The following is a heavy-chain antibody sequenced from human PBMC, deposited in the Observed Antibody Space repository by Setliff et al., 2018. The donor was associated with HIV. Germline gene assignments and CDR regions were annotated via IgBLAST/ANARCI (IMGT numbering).Heavy chain of an antibody. CDR1: GYTFISFG. CDR2: IAGHNGDT. Sequence: GASLKVSCKTSGYTFISFGISWVRQAPGQGLEWMGWIAGHNGDTKYDQMLQGRVTVAADISTSTVYMELRSLRSDDTAMYHCVRDDNYFDTTGYYPYFDYWGQGTQVTVSS. V-gene: IGHV1-18*01. CDR3: VRDDNYFDTTGYYPYFDY. D-gene: IGHD3-22*01. J-gene: IGHJ4*02.